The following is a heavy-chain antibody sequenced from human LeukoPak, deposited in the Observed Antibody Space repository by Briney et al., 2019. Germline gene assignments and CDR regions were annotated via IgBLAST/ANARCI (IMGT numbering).Heavy chain of an antibody. V-gene: IGHV1-18*01. CDR3: ARVSVGGTSGYYDY. CDR1: GYTFTSYG. D-gene: IGHD3-22*01. Sequence: ASVKVSCKASGYTFTSYGISRVRQAPGQGLEWMGWISAYNGNTNYAQKLQGRVTMTRDTSTSTVYMELSSLRSEDTAVYYCARVSVGGTSGYYDYWGQGTLVTVSS. CDR2: ISAYNGNT. J-gene: IGHJ4*02.